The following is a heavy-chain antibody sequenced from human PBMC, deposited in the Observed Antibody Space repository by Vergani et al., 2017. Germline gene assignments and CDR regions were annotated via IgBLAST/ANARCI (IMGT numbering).Heavy chain of an antibody. Sequence: QVQLQESGPGLVKPSQTLSLTCTVSGGSISSGSYYWSWIRQPAGKGLEWIGRLYTSGCTNYNPSLKSRVTISVDTSKNQFSLKLSSVTAADTAVYYCARGGESLLWFGEPANWFDPWGQGTLVTVSS. CDR2: LYTSGCT. CDR3: ARGGESLLWFGEPANWFDP. J-gene: IGHJ5*02. CDR1: GGSISSGSYY. V-gene: IGHV4-61*02. D-gene: IGHD3-10*01.